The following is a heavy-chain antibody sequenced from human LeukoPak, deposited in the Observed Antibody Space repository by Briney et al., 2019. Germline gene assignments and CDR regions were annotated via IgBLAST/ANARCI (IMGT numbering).Heavy chain of an antibody. CDR1: GFSFRGYG. CDR3: ARGRGGPPFDY. J-gene: IGHJ4*02. Sequence: GGSLRLSCAASGFSFRGYGMHWVRQGPGEGLEYVSAISADGGTTYYADSVKDRFIISRDNAKNTLYLQMGSLRNEDMAVYYCARGRGGPPFDYWGQGTLVIVSS. CDR2: ISADGGTT. V-gene: IGHV3-64*02.